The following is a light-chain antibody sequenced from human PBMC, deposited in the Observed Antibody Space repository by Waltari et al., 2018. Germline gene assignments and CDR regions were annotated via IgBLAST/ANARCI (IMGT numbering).Light chain of an antibody. Sequence: DIVMTQSPDSLAVSLGERATINCKSSQSVLYSSNNKNYVAWYQQKPGQHPKLLVDWASTRESGVPDRFSAGGSGTDFTLTISSLQAEDVAVYYCQQFYTTPMTFGQGTRLEIK. V-gene: IGKV4-1*01. CDR3: QQFYTTPMT. CDR2: WAS. CDR1: QSVLYSSNNKNY. J-gene: IGKJ5*01.